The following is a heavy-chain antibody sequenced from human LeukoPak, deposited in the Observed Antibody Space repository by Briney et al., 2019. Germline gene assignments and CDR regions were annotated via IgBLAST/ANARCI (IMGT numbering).Heavy chain of an antibody. V-gene: IGHV3-30*18. Sequence: GGSLRPSCAASGFTFSSYGMHWVRQAPGKGLEWVAVISYDGSNKYYADSVKGRFTISRDNSKNTLYLQMNSLRAEDTAVYYCAKDRQIDILTGPVDYWGQGTLVTVSS. D-gene: IGHD3-9*01. CDR2: ISYDGSNK. CDR3: AKDRQIDILTGPVDY. J-gene: IGHJ4*02. CDR1: GFTFSSYG.